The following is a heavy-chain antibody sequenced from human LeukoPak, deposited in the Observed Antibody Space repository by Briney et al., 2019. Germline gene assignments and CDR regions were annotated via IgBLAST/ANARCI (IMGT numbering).Heavy chain of an antibody. D-gene: IGHD3-22*01. CDR2: IYYGGNT. Sequence: SETLSLTCTVSGGSISSSSYYWGWIRQPPGKGLKWFGGIYYGGNTYYNPSLKSRVTISADTSKNQFSLMLSSVTAADTAVFYCASGFYDSSGYFGHYFDYWGQGTLVTVSS. CDR1: GGSISSSSYY. V-gene: IGHV4-39*01. J-gene: IGHJ4*02. CDR3: ASGFYDSSGYFGHYFDY.